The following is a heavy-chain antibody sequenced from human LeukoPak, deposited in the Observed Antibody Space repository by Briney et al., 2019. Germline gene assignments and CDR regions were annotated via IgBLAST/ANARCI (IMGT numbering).Heavy chain of an antibody. CDR1: GDSVSSNSAA. CDR3: ARGAYNSNCC. D-gene: IGHD1-1*01. CDR2: TYYRSKWYN. J-gene: IGHJ4*02. V-gene: IGHV6-1*01. Sequence: TLSLTCASSGDSVSSNSAAWHWIRQSSSRGLEWLGRTYYRSKWYNDYAASVKSRITINPDTSKNQFSLQLNSVTPEDTAVYYCARGAYNSNCCWGQGTLVTVSS.